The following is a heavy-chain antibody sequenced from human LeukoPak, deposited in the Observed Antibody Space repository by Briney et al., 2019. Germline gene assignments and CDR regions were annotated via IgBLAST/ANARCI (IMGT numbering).Heavy chain of an antibody. J-gene: IGHJ3*02. V-gene: IGHV1-2*02. CDR1: GYTFTGYY. CDR2: INPNSGGT. D-gene: IGHD3-3*01. CDR3: ARVTYYDFWSGYRNDAFDI. Sequence: GASVKVSCKASGYTFTGYYMHWVRQAPGQGLEWMGWINPNSGGTNYAQKFQGRVTMTRDTSISTAYMELSRLRSDDTAVYYCARVTYYDFWSGYRNDAFDIWGQGTMVTVSS.